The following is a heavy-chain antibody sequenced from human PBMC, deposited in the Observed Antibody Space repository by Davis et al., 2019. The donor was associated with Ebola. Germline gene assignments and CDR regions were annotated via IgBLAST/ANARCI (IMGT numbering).Heavy chain of an antibody. V-gene: IGHV3-30-3*01. D-gene: IGHD1-20*01. CDR1: GFTFSKYA. Sequence: GESLKISCAASGFTFSKYAMHWVRQAPGKGLDWVAILSFDGGFQYYANSVKGRFTISRDNSRNTLYLQMNSLRAEDTAVYYCASSYNWNDRLYGMDVWGQGTTVTVSS. CDR3: ASSYNWNDRLYGMDV. J-gene: IGHJ6*02. CDR2: LSFDGGFQ.